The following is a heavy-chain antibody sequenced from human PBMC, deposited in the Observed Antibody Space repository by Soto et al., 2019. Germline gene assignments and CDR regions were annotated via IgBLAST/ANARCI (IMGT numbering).Heavy chain of an antibody. CDR2: IYHSGSS. D-gene: IGHD6-6*01. CDR1: GGSISSGGYS. Sequence: SETLSLTCAVSGGSISSGGYSWSWIRQPPGKGLEWIGYIYHSGSSYYNPSLKSRVTISVDRSKNQFSLKLSSVTAADTAVYYCARAGFGYSSSSGWFAPRGQGTLVTVSS. V-gene: IGHV4-30-2*01. CDR3: ARAGFGYSSSSGWFAP. J-gene: IGHJ5*02.